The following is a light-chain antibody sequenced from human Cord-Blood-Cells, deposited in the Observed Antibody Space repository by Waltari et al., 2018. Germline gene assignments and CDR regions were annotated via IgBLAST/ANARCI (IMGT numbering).Light chain of an antibody. V-gene: IGKV1-39*01. CDR2: AAS. CDR3: QQSYSTPFT. Sequence: IQMIQSQSSLSASVGDRVTITCRASQSISSYLNWYQQKPGKAPKLLIYAASSLQSGVPSRFSGSGSRTDFTLTISSLQPEDFATYYCQQSYSTPFTFGPGTKVDIK. CDR1: QSISSY. J-gene: IGKJ3*01.